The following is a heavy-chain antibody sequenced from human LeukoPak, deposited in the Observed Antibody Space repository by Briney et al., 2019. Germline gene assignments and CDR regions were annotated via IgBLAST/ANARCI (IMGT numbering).Heavy chain of an antibody. V-gene: IGHV3-23*01. J-gene: IGHJ4*02. CDR1: GFTFSRYA. CDR2: ISGSGAYT. D-gene: IGHD1-26*01. CDR3: ARRGVGASTNY. Sequence: PGGSLRLSCAASGFTFSRYAMSWVRQAPGKGLEWVSTISGSGAYTYYADYVKGRFTISRDNSKHTLYLQMNSLRAEDTAVYYCARRGVGASTNYWGQGTLVTVSS.